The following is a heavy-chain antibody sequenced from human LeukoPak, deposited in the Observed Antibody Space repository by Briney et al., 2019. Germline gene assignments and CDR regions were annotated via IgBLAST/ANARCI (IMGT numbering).Heavy chain of an antibody. D-gene: IGHD6-19*01. Sequence: GGSLRLSCAASGFTFSSYAMSWVRQAPGKGLEWVSAISGSGGSTYYADSVKGRFTISRDNSKNTLYLQMNSLRAEDTAVYYCAKDGGYSSGWYAHRWGQGTLVTVSS. CDR2: ISGSGGST. CDR1: GFTFSSYA. V-gene: IGHV3-23*01. CDR3: AKDGGYSSGWYAHR. J-gene: IGHJ5*02.